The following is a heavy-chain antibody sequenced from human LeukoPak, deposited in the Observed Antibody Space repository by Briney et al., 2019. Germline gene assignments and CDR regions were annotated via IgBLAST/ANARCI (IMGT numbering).Heavy chain of an antibody. D-gene: IGHD2-15*01. CDR1: GYTFTGYY. CDR2: INPSSGGT. V-gene: IGHV1-2*02. J-gene: IGHJ3*02. Sequence: GASVKVSCKASGYTFTGYYMHWVRQAPGQGLEWMGWINPSSGGTNYAQKFQGRVTTTRDMSTSTVYMELSSLRSEDTAVYYCARDLGKYCSGGSCYGDAFDIWGQGAMVTVSS. CDR3: ARDLGKYCSGGSCYGDAFDI.